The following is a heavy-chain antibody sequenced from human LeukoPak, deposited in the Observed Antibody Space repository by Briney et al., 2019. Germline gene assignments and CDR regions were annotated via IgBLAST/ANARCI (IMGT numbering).Heavy chain of an antibody. CDR3: ARCCMGRGWYIYYYYYMDV. CDR2: INHSGST. J-gene: IGHJ6*03. D-gene: IGHD6-19*01. V-gene: IGHV4-34*01. CDR1: GGSFSGYY. Sequence: PSETPSLTCAVSGGSFSGYYWSWIRHPPGKGLGWVGEINHSGSTNYNPSLKSRVTISVDTSTNQFSLKLSSVTAADTAVYYCARCCMGRGWYIYYYYYMDVWGKGTTVTISS.